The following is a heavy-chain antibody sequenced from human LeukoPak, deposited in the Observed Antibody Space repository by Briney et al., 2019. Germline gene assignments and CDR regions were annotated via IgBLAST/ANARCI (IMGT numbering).Heavy chain of an antibody. CDR3: AKDLEQQLFDY. CDR2: IRYDGSNK. D-gene: IGHD6-13*01. V-gene: IGHV3-30*02. Sequence: GGSLRLSCAASGFTFSSYGMYWVRQAPGKGLEWVAFIRYDGSNKYYADSVKGRFTISRDNSKNTLYLQMNSLRAEDTAVYYCAKDLEQQLFDYWGQGTLVTVSS. J-gene: IGHJ4*02. CDR1: GFTFSSYG.